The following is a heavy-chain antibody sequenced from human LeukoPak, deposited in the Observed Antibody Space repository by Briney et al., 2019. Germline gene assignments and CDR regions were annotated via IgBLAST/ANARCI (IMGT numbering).Heavy chain of an antibody. CDR2: ISTSSSYI. J-gene: IGHJ6*03. Sequence: PGGSLRLSCAASGFTFSSYSMNWVRQAPGKGLEWVSSISTSSSYIYYADSMKGRFTISRDNAKNSLYLQMNSLRAEDTAVYYCARSELGYNYYYMDVWGKGTTVTISS. V-gene: IGHV3-21*01. CDR3: ARSELGYNYYYMDV. D-gene: IGHD3-10*01. CDR1: GFTFSSYS.